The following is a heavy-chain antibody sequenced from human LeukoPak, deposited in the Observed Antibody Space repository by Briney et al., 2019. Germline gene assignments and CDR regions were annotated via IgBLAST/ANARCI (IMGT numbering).Heavy chain of an antibody. D-gene: IGHD3-10*01. V-gene: IGHV3-23*01. CDR2: IYDDNT. CDR3: AARKVRGVWFYLDY. Sequence: GGSLRLSCAASGFTVSAYAMAWVRQAPGKGLEWVSTIYDDNTYYADSVKGRFAISTDDSKNTLYLQMNSLRVEDTAVYFCAARKVRGVWFYLDYWGQGTLVTVSS. J-gene: IGHJ4*02. CDR1: GFTVSAYA.